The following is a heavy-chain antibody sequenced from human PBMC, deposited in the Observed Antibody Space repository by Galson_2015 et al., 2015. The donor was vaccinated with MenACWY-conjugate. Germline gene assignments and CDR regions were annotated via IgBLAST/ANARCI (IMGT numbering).Heavy chain of an antibody. D-gene: IGHD5-18*01. V-gene: IGHV3-48*03. J-gene: IGHJ6*03. CDR2: ISKSGSPI. Sequence: SLRLSCAASGFTFTGYEFNWVRQAPGKGLEWLSYISKSGSPIYYADSVKGRFTISRDNIKKSLFLEMNSLRAGDTGVYYCARVGTWIHQYFYYMDVWGKGTTVIVSS. CDR1: GFTFTGYE. CDR3: ARVGTWIHQYFYYMDV.